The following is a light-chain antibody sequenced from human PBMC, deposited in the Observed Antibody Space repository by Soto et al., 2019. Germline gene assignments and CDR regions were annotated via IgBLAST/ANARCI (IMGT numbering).Light chain of an antibody. Sequence: EIVMTQSPPTLSVSPGERATLSCRASQSVSSNLAWYQQKPGQAPRLLIYGASTRATGIPDRFSASGSGTDFTLTISSLEPEDFAVYYCQQYVASPYTFGQGTKVDI. CDR3: QQYVASPYT. J-gene: IGKJ2*01. CDR2: GAS. CDR1: QSVSSN. V-gene: IGKV3D-15*01.